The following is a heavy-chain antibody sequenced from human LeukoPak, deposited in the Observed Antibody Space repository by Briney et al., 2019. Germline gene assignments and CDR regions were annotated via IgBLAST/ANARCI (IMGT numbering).Heavy chain of an antibody. CDR2: ISSSSSFI. D-gene: IGHD2-8*01. V-gene: IGHV3-21*06. CDR3: ARDICSDGVCYYGMDV. CDR1: GFTFSSYS. J-gene: IGHJ6*02. Sequence: NPGGSLRVSCAASGFTFSSYSMNWVRQAPGKGLEWVSSISSSSSFIYYTDSVKGRFTISRDNAKNSLYLQMNSLRAEDTAVYYCARDICSDGVCYYGMDVWGQGTTVTVSS.